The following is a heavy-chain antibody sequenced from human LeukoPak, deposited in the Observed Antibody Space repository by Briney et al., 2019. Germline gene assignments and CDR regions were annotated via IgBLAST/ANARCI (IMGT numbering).Heavy chain of an antibody. V-gene: IGHV3-11*01. CDR1: GFTFNDSY. CDR3: ATDGAGFDT. Sequence: GSLRLSCAASGFTFNDSYMSWIRQAPGKGLEWLSYINIGGTNTHYADSVKGRFTISRDNAKKSLYLEMNNLRAEDTAVYYCATDGAGFDTWGQGVLVTVSP. CDR2: INIGGTNT. J-gene: IGHJ5*02.